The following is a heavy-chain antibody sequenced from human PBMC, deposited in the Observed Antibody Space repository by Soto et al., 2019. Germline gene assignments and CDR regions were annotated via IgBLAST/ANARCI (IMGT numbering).Heavy chain of an antibody. V-gene: IGHV4-31*03. D-gene: IGHD2-15*01. CDR1: GGSLSSGCYY. Sequence: PSETLYLTCTVSGGSLSSGCYYWSWIRQHPGNGLEWIGYIYYSGSTYYNPSLKSRVTISVDTSKNQFSLKLSSVTAAYTAVYYCAKSAKYHSLYDPWGQGTLVNVSS. J-gene: IGHJ5*02. CDR2: IYYSGST. CDR3: AKSAKYHSLYDP.